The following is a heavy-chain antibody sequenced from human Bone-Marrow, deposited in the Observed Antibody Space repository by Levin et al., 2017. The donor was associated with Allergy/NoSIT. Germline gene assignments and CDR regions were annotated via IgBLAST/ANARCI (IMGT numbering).Heavy chain of an antibody. J-gene: IGHJ6*02. CDR2: IYYSGST. D-gene: IGHD4-17*01. CDR3: ARDYGDYTLGVYYYYGMDV. V-gene: IGHV4-59*01. CDR1: GGSISSYY. Sequence: PSETLSLTCTVSGGSISSYYWSWIRQPPGKGLEWIGYIYYSGSTNYNPSLKSRVTISVDTSKNQFSLKLSSVTAADTAVYYCARDYGDYTLGVYYYYGMDVWGQGTTVTVSS.